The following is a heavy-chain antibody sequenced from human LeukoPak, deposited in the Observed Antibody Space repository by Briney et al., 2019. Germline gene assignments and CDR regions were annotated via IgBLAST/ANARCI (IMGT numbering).Heavy chain of an antibody. CDR2: ISSSSYI. CDR3: ARDISSSYYYYMDV. CDR1: GFTFSSYS. D-gene: IGHD6-6*01. V-gene: IGHV3-21*01. Sequence: GGSLRLSCAASGFTFSSYSMNWVRQAPGQGLEWVSSISSSSYIYYADSVKGRFTISRDNAKNSLYLQMNSLRAEDTAVYYCARDISSSYYYYMDVWGKGTTVTVSS. J-gene: IGHJ6*03.